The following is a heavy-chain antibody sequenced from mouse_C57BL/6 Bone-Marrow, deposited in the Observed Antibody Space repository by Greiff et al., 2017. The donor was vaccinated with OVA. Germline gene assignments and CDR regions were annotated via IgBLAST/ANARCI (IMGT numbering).Heavy chain of an antibody. CDR1: GFTFSDYG. V-gene: IGHV5-17*01. Sequence: EVKLLESGGGLVKPGGSLKLSCAASGFTFSDYGMHWVRQAPEKGLEWVAYISSGSSTIYYADTVKGRFTISRDNAKNTLFLQMTSLRSEDTAMYYCARRLHYYAMDYWGQGTSVTVSS. D-gene: IGHD2-2*01. CDR3: ARRLHYYAMDY. J-gene: IGHJ4*01. CDR2: ISSGSSTI.